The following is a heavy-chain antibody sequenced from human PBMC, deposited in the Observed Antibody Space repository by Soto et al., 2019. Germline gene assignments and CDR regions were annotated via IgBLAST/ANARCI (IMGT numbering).Heavy chain of an antibody. CDR2: IYYSGST. V-gene: IGHV4-31*03. Sequence: SETLSLTCTVSGGSISSGGYYWSWIRQHPGKGLEWIGYIYYSGSTYYNPSLKSRVTISVDTSKNQFSLKLSSVTVADTAVYYCARGEDPTYYYDSSGPIFDYWGQGTLVTVSS. J-gene: IGHJ4*02. CDR1: GGSISSGGYY. D-gene: IGHD3-22*01. CDR3: ARGEDPTYYYDSSGPIFDY.